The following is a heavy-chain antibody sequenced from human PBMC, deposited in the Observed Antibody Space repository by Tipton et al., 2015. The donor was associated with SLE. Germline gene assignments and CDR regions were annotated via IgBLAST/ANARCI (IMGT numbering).Heavy chain of an antibody. V-gene: IGHV3-74*01. D-gene: IGHD4/OR15-4a*01. CDR1: GFTFSNYW. CDR2: INSDGSST. J-gene: IGHJ4*02. CDR3: IPHGADLY. Sequence: SLRLSCAASGFTFSNYWMHWVRQAPGKGLVWVSRINSDGSSTSYADSVKGRFTISKDNSKNTLYLQMNSLRAEDTAAYYCIPHGADLYWGQGTLVTVSS.